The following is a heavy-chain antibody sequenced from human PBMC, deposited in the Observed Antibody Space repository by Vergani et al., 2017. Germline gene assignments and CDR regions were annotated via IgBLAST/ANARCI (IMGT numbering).Heavy chain of an antibody. Sequence: QVQVVQSGAEVKKSGASVKVSCKTSGYPFSNYYMHWVRQAPGQGLEWMGIINPSGGHTNYAQKFQGRVTMTRDTYTSTVYMELSSLRSEDTAIYYCARGDYGILTGYRYWGQGTLVTVSA. CDR3: ARGDYGILTGYRY. CDR2: INPSGGHT. V-gene: IGHV1-46*03. J-gene: IGHJ4*02. D-gene: IGHD3-9*01. CDR1: GYPFSNYY.